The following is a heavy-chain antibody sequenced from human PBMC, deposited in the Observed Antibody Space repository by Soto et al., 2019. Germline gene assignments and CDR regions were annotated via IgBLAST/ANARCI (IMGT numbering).Heavy chain of an antibody. CDR3: VRSKGGYSYGTPFDY. D-gene: IGHD5-18*01. CDR2: ISWNSGNI. J-gene: IGHJ4*02. Sequence: GGSLRLSCAASGSIFDDYAMYWVRQVLGKGLEWVSSISWNSGNIGYADSVKGRFTTSRDNAENSLYLQMNSLRPEDTALYYCVRSKGGYSYGTPFDYWGQGTLVTVSS. CDR1: GSIFDDYA. V-gene: IGHV3-9*01.